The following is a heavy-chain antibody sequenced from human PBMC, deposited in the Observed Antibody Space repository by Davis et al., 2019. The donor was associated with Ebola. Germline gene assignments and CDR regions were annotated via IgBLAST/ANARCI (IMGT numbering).Heavy chain of an antibody. CDR3: VRGWGRSGLDV. J-gene: IGHJ6*02. CDR1: GDSVPGSSGA. CDR2: TYYTSKWHN. D-gene: IGHD3-16*01. Sequence: HSQTLSLTCAISGDSVPGSSGAWNWIRQSPSRGLEWLARTYYTSKWHNDYGESVKSRITINPDTSKNQLSLQLNSVTPEDTAVYYCVRGWGRSGLDVWGQGTTVTVSS. V-gene: IGHV6-1*01.